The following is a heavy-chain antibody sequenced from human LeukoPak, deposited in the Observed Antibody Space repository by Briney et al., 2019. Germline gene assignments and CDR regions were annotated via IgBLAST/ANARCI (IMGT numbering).Heavy chain of an antibody. CDR3: ARPWNYYYYYGMDV. V-gene: IGHV3-33*01. CDR2: IWFDGSQI. Sequence: GGSLRLSCAASGFSFSSHGMHWVRQAPGKGLEWVALIWFDGSQIYYSDSVKGRFTISRDNSKNTLYLQMNSLRDEDTAVYYCARPWNYYYYYGMDVWGQGTTVTVSS. D-gene: IGHD1-1*01. CDR1: GFSFSSHG. J-gene: IGHJ6*02.